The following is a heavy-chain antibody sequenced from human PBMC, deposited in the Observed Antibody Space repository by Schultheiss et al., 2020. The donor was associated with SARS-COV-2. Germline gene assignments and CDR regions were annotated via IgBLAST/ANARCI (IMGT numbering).Heavy chain of an antibody. CDR3: ARGRDYYDSSGYYG. CDR2: IYYSGST. J-gene: IGHJ4*02. V-gene: IGHV4-39*01. CDR1: GGSISSSSYY. D-gene: IGHD3-22*01. Sequence: SETLSLTCTVSGGSISSSSYYWGWIRQPPGKGLEWIGSIYYSGSTYYNPSLKSRVTISVDTSKNQFSLKLSSVTAADTAVYYCARGRDYYDSSGYYGWGQGTLVTVSS.